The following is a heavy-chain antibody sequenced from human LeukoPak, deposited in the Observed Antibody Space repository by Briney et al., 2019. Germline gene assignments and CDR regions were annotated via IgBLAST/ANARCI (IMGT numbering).Heavy chain of an antibody. CDR3: SRDPTSMVTMGDY. Sequence: GGSLRLSCAASGFTVSTNYFSWVRLAPGKGLEWVSVIYADGRTYYADSVKGRFTISRDNSRNTLSLQMNRLRAEDTAVYYCSRDPTSMVTMGDYWGQGTLVPVSS. V-gene: IGHV3-53*01. J-gene: IGHJ4*02. D-gene: IGHD4-17*01. CDR2: IYADGRT. CDR1: GFTVSTNY.